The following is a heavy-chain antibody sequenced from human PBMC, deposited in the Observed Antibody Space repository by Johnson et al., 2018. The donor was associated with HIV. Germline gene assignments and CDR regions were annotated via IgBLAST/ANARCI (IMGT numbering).Heavy chain of an antibody. CDR2: ISYDGSNK. J-gene: IGHJ3*02. V-gene: IGHV3-30-3*02. Sequence: VQLVESGGGVVQPGGSLRLSCVASGFTFSSYAMHWVRQAPGKGLEWVAVISYDGSNKYYADSVKGRFTISRDNSKNTLYLQMNSLRVEDTAVYSCAKIGLDVFDIWGQGTMVTVSS. CDR3: AKIGLDVFDI. CDR1: GFTFSSYA.